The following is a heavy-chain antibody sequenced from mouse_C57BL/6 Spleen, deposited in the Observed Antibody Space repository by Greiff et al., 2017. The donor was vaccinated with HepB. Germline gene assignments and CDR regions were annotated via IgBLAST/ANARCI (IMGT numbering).Heavy chain of an antibody. D-gene: IGHD1-1*01. CDR3: AKGTTVVGDAMDY. V-gene: IGHV1-7*01. Sequence: VKLMESGAELAKPGASVKLSCKASGYTFTSYWMHWVKQRPGQGLEWIGYINPSSGYTKYNQKFKDKATLTADKSSSTAYMQLSSLTYEDAAVYYCAKGTTVVGDAMDYWGQGTSVTVSS. CDR2: INPSSGYT. CDR1: GYTFTSYW. J-gene: IGHJ4*01.